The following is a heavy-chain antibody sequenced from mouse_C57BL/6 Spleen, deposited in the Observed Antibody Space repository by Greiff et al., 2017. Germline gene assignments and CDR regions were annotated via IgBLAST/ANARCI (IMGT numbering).Heavy chain of an antibody. CDR3: ARDDYGYAMDY. CDR1: GYAFSSSW. V-gene: IGHV1-82*01. CDR2: IYPGDGDT. Sequence: VQLQESGPELVKPGASLKISCKASGYAFSSSWMNWVKQRPGKGLEWIGRIYPGDGDTNYNGKFKGKATLTADKSSSTAYMQLSSLTSEDSAVYFCARDDYGYAMDYWGQGTSVTVSS. D-gene: IGHD2-4*01. J-gene: IGHJ4*01.